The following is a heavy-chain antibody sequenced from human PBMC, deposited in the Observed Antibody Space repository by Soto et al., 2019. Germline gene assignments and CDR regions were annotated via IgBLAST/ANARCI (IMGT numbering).Heavy chain of an antibody. D-gene: IGHD6-6*01. Sequence: KPSETLSLTCAVSGDSISSGGYSWSWIRQPPGKGLEWIGYIYHSGSTYYNPSLKSRVTISVDRSKNQFSLKLSSVTAADTAVYYCARYSIAARRGIDYWGQGTLVTVSS. CDR2: IYHSGST. V-gene: IGHV4-30-2*01. J-gene: IGHJ4*02. CDR1: GDSISSGGYS. CDR3: ARYSIAARRGIDY.